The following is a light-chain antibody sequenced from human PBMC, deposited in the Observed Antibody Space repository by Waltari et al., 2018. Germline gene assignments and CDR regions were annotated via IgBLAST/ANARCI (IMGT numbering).Light chain of an antibody. V-gene: IGKV1-5*03. CDR3: QQYNRYST. J-gene: IGKJ1*01. Sequence: DIQMTQSPSTLSASVGDRVAITCRASQSVNSWLAWYQQQPGKAPKFLIYKASILESGVPSRFSGSGYGTELTLTISNLQPDDFATYYCQQYNRYSTFGQGTKVELK. CDR2: KAS. CDR1: QSVNSW.